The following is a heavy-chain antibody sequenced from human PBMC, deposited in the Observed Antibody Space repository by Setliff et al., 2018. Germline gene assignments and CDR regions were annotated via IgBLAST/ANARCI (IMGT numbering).Heavy chain of an antibody. D-gene: IGHD2-2*02. J-gene: IGHJ6*02. CDR1: GQSFSDYY. CDR3: ARDRQYCSSPTCYSSYFYYYGMDV. Sequence: KPSETLSLTCAIYGQSFSDYYWSWVRQPPVKGLEWIGEIYHSGSTNYNPSLKSRVTISVDTSKNQFSLKLSSVTAADTAVYYCARDRQYCSSPTCYSSYFYYYGMDVWGQGTTVTVSS. V-gene: IGHV4-34*01. CDR2: IYHSGST.